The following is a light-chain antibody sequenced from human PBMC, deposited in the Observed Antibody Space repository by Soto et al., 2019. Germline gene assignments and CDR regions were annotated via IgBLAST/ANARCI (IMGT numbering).Light chain of an antibody. CDR1: SSDVGGYNY. Sequence: QYGLTQPASVSLSPGQSITISCTGTSSDVGGYNYVSWYQQHPGKAPKLMIYEVSNRPSGVSNRFSGSKSGNTASLTISGLQAEDEADYYCSSYTSSSTLLYVFGTGTKVTVL. CDR2: EVS. CDR3: SSYTSSSTLLYV. V-gene: IGLV2-14*01. J-gene: IGLJ1*01.